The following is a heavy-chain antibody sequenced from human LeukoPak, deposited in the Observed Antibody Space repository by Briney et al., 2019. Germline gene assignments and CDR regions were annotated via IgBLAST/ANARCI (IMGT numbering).Heavy chain of an antibody. J-gene: IGHJ4*02. CDR1: AFSFTTNW. CDR3: TRGSGRRVTDY. V-gene: IGHV3-74*01. Sequence: GGSLSLACTVSAFSFTTNWMHWVGQATGKGLRWVSCIDSEGGITSYADSVKGRFTISRDNAKNTLFLQVDSLRAEDTAMYYCTRGSGRRVTDYWGQGTLVTVSS. CDR2: IDSEGGIT. D-gene: IGHD6-19*01.